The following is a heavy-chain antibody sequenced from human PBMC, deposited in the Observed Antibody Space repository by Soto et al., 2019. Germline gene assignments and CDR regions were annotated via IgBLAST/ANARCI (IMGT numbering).Heavy chain of an antibody. Sequence: GGSLRLSCAASELTFSRHWMSWVRQAPGQGLVWGANIKQDGSEKYYVDSVKGRFTISRDNAKNSLYLHMNSLRAEDTAVYYCARLLATRGAFDIWGQGTMVTVSS. CDR3: ARLLATRGAFDI. CDR1: ELTFSRHW. J-gene: IGHJ3*02. D-gene: IGHD3-3*02. CDR2: IKQDGSEK. V-gene: IGHV3-7*01.